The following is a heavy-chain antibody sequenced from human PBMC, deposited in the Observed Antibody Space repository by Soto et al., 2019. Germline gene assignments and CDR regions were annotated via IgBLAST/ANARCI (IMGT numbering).Heavy chain of an antibody. Sequence: QVQLVQSGAEEKKPGASVKVSCKASGDTFTGYAFHWVRQAPGQRLEWMGWINAGNGNTKYSQKFKGRVTITRDTSASPAYMELSSLRCEDTAVYYCARAVAVPADFDYWGQGTLVTVSS. CDR3: ARAVAVPADFDY. CDR1: GDTFTGYA. V-gene: IGHV1-3*05. J-gene: IGHJ4*02. CDR2: INAGNGNT. D-gene: IGHD6-19*01.